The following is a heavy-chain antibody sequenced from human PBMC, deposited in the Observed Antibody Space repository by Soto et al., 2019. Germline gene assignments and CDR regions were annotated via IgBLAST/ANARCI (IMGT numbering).Heavy chain of an antibody. CDR1: GGSISSYY. Sequence: PSETLSLTCTVSGGSISSYYWSWIRQPPGKGLEWIGYIYYSGSTNYNPSLKSRVTISVDTSKNQFSLTLSSVTAADTAVYYCARVPRWVGSSWLWYFDYWGQGTLVTVSS. D-gene: IGHD6-13*01. J-gene: IGHJ4*02. CDR2: IYYSGST. V-gene: IGHV4-59*01. CDR3: ARVPRWVGSSWLWYFDY.